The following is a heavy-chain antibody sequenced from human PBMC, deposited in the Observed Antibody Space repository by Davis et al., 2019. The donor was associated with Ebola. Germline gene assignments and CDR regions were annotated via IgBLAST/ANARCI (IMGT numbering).Heavy chain of an antibody. J-gene: IGHJ6*04. CDR3: ARGAGYGKSTSGVYYYYGMDV. V-gene: IGHV3-30*02. CDR1: GFTFSSYG. CDR2: IRYDGSNK. D-gene: IGHD5-18*01. Sequence: GGSLRLSCAASGFTFSSYGMHWVRQAPGKGLEWVAFIRYDGSNKYYADSVKGRFTISRDNSKNTLYLQMNSLRAEDTAVYYCARGAGYGKSTSGVYYYYGMDVWGKGTTVTVSS.